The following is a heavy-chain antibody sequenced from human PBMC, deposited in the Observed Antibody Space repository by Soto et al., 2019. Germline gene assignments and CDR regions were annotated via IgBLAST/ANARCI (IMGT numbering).Heavy chain of an antibody. D-gene: IGHD3-22*01. V-gene: IGHV3-30*18. J-gene: IGHJ4*02. Sequence: QVQLVESGGGVVQPGRSLRLSCVASGFTFSTYGMHWVRQAPGKGLEWVAVISYDGRNKYYADSVKGRFTISRDNSKNTLYLQMNSLRAEDTAVYYCAKDLGYYYDSSGYQTVDYWGQGTLVTVSS. CDR1: GFTFSTYG. CDR3: AKDLGYYYDSSGYQTVDY. CDR2: ISYDGRNK.